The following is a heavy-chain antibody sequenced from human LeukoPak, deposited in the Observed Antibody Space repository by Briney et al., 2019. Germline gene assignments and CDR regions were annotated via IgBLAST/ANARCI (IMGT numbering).Heavy chain of an antibody. Sequence: SETLSLTCAVSGGSISSGGYSWSWIRQPPGKGLEWIGYIYHSGSTNYNPSLKSRVTISVDKSKNQFSLKLSSVTAADTAVYYCARRSPDYYGMDVWGQGTTVTVSS. J-gene: IGHJ6*02. V-gene: IGHV4-30-2*01. CDR2: IYHSGST. D-gene: IGHD1-14*01. CDR1: GGSISSGGYS. CDR3: ARRSPDYYGMDV.